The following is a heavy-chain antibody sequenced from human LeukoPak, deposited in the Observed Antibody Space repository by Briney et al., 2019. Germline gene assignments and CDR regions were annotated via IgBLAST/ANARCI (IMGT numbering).Heavy chain of an antibody. D-gene: IGHD1-26*01. CDR2: IYHSGST. CDR3: ARDTVGATRDAFDI. Sequence: SETLSLTCTVSGYSISSGYYWGWIRQPPGKGLEWIGSIYHSGSTYYNPSLKGRVTISVDTSKNQFSLKLSSVTAADTAVYYCARDTVGATRDAFDIWGQGTMVTVSS. CDR1: GYSISSGYY. J-gene: IGHJ3*02. V-gene: IGHV4-38-2*02.